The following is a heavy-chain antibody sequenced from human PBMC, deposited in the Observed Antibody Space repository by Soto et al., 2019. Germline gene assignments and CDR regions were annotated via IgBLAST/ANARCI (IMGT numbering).Heavy chain of an antibody. Sequence: QVQLVESGGGVVQPGRSLRLSCAASGFTFSSYGMHWARQAPGKGLEWVAVISYDGSNKYYADSVKGRFTISRDNSKNTLYLQMNSLRAEDTAVYYCAKDFVLRYFDWLSTDYYYGMDVWGQGTTVTVSS. CDR1: GFTFSSYG. D-gene: IGHD3-9*01. V-gene: IGHV3-30*18. CDR2: ISYDGSNK. J-gene: IGHJ6*02. CDR3: AKDFVLRYFDWLSTDYYYGMDV.